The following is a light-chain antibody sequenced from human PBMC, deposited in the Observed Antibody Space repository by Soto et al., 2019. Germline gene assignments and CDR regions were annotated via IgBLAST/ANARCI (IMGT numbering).Light chain of an antibody. CDR2: GAS. CDR3: QQRSNWPFT. Sequence: EIVLTQSPGTLSLSPGERATLSCRASQSISNSFLAWYLQKPGQAPRLLIYGASYRPTGISDRFSGSGSGTDFTLTVSRLEPEDFAVYYCQQRSNWPFTFGQGTRMEI. CDR1: QSISNSF. V-gene: IGKV3D-20*02. J-gene: IGKJ5*01.